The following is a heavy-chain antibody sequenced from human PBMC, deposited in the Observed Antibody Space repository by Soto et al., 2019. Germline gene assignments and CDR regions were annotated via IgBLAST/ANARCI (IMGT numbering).Heavy chain of an antibody. CDR1: DGSISSSSYY. D-gene: IGHD3-10*01. CDR3: ARRGSGSYSDY. CDR2: IYYSGST. Sequence: QLQLQESGPGLVKPSETLSLACTVSDGSISSSSYYWGWIRQPPGKGLEWIGSIYYSGSTYYNPSLKSRVTISVDTSKNQFSLKLSSVTAAVTAVYYCARRGSGSYSDYWGQGTLVTVS. V-gene: IGHV4-39*01. J-gene: IGHJ4*02.